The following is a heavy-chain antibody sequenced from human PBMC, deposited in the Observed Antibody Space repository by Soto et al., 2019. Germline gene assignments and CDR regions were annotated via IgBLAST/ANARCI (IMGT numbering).Heavy chain of an antibody. D-gene: IGHD2-2*01. V-gene: IGHV3-23*01. CDR2: FRESGGTT. J-gene: IGHJ4*01. CDR3: AKDSHWAILSPTHDY. Sequence: QSGGSLRLSCAASGFGFTFSTSAMSWVRQAPGKGLEWVSTFRESGGTTHYANSVKGRFTISRDTSKNMLYLQMNSLRAEDTAIYYCAKDSHWAILSPTHDYWGHGTLVTVSS. CDR1: GFGFTFSTSA.